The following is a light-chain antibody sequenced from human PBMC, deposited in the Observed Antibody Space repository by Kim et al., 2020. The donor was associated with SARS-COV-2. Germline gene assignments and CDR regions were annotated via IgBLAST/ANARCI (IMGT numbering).Light chain of an antibody. J-gene: IGLJ2*01. CDR3: AVWDDSLNGVV. CDR2: TNY. Sequence: QSVLTQPPSASGTPGQRVTISCSGGSSNIGSNAVNWYRHLPGTTPKLLIHTNYQRPSGVPDRFSGSKSDTSASLAISGLQSEDEADYYCAVWDDSLNGVVFGGGTQLTVL. V-gene: IGLV1-44*01. CDR1: SSNIGSNA.